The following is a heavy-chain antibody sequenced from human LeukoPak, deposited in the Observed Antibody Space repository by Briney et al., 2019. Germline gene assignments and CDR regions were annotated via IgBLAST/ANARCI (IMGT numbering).Heavy chain of an antibody. CDR1: GYSISSGYY. J-gene: IGHJ5*02. CDR3: ARANSWDDTPEDWFDP. D-gene: IGHD1-14*01. CDR2: IYHSGST. Sequence: SETLSLTCTVSGYSISSGYYWGWIRQPPGKGQEWIGSIYHSGSTYYNPSLKSRVTISVDTSKNQFSLKLSSVTAADTAVYYCARANSWDDTPEDWFDPWGQGTLVTVSS. V-gene: IGHV4-38-2*02.